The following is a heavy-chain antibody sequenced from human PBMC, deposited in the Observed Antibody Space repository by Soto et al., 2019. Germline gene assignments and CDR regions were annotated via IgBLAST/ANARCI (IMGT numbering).Heavy chain of an antibody. J-gene: IGHJ4*02. CDR3: ARDRSQDSDSSGLFDS. CDR1: GYSIRSGYY. Sequence: PSETLSLTCGVSGYSIRSGYYWGWIRQPPGRGLEWIGTIYHSGDTYYNPSLKSRVTISGDTSKNQFSLQLTSVAAADTAVYYCARDRSQDSDSSGLFDSWGQGTLVTVSS. CDR2: IYHSGDT. D-gene: IGHD3-22*01. V-gene: IGHV4-38-2*02.